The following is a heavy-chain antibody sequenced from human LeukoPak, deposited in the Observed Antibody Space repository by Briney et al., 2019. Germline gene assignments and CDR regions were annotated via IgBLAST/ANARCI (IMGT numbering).Heavy chain of an antibody. D-gene: IGHD3-22*01. J-gene: IGHJ4*02. CDR3: ARSGRYYESSGYYYVAY. V-gene: IGHV4-59*08. CDR2: IYNSGST. Sequence: SETLSLTCTVSGASISSYYWSWIRQPPGKGLEWIGYIYNSGSTNYNPSLKSRVTISVDTSKNKFSLKLSSVTAADTAVYYCARSGRYYESSGYYYVAYWGQGTLVTVSS. CDR1: GASISSYY.